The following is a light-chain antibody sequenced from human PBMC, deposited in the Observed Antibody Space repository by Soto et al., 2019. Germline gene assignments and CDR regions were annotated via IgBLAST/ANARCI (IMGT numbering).Light chain of an antibody. CDR1: QGVTRNY. V-gene: IGKV3D-20*01. CDR3: QQYGSSPGT. CDR2: DAY. Sequence: EIVLTQSPGTLSLSPGERATLSCGASQGVTRNYLAWYQQKPGLAPRLLIYDAYNRATGIPDRFSGSGSGTDFTLTISSLEAEDFAVYYCQQYGSSPGTFGPGTKVEIK. J-gene: IGKJ1*01.